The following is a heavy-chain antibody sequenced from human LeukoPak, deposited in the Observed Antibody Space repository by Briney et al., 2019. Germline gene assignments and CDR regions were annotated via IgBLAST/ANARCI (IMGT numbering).Heavy chain of an antibody. CDR1: GGSISSYY. D-gene: IGHD3-10*01. Sequence: PSETLSLTCTVSGGSISSYYWTWIRQPPGKGLDWIGYIYYSGCPNYNPTLKSRGIISGDTCNNQFSLNLSSVTAADTAVYYCARGPPGGQFDPCGQGTLVTASS. V-gene: IGHV4-59*01. CDR3: ARGPPGGQFDP. J-gene: IGHJ5*02. CDR2: IYYSGCP.